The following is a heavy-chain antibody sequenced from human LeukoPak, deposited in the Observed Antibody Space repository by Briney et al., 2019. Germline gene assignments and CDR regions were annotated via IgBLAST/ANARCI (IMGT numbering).Heavy chain of an antibody. CDR3: AKDGGYSGYDQPSDY. V-gene: IGHV3-23*01. J-gene: IGHJ4*02. CDR1: GFTFSSYA. D-gene: IGHD5-12*01. CDR2: ISGSGGST. Sequence: GGSLRLSCAASGFTFSSYAMSWVRQAPGKGLEWVSAISGSGGSTYYADSVKGRFTISRDNSKNTLYLQTNSLRAEDTAVYYCAKDGGYSGYDQPSDYWGQGTLVTVSS.